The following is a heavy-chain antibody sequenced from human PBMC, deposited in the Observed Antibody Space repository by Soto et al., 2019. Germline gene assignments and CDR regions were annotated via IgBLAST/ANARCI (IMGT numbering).Heavy chain of an antibody. D-gene: IGHD3-3*01. CDR2: IYPGDSDT. CDR3: ARDRYDFWSGLDY. CDR1: GYSFTSYW. J-gene: IGHJ4*02. Sequence: GESLKISCKGSGYSFTSYWIGWVRQMPGKGLEWMGIIYPGDSDTRYSPSFQGQVTISADKSVSTAYLQWSSLKASDTAMYYCARDRYDFWSGLDYWGQGTLVTVSS. V-gene: IGHV5-51*01.